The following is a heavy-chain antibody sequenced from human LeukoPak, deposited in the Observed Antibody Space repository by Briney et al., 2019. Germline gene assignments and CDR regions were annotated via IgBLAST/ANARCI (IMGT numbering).Heavy chain of an antibody. CDR3: AREGYYYDSSGYYYPSYYYYYMDV. Sequence: SETLSLTCTVSGGSISSYYWSWIRQPAGKGLEWIGRIYTSGSTNYNPSLKSRVTMSVGTSKNQFSLKLSSVTAADTAVYYCAREGYYYDSSGYYYPSYYYYYMDVWGKGTTVTVSS. V-gene: IGHV4-4*07. CDR1: GGSISSYY. J-gene: IGHJ6*03. CDR2: IYTSGST. D-gene: IGHD3-22*01.